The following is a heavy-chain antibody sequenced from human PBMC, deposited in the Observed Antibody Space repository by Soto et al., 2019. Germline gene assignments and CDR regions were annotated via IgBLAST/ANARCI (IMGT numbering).Heavy chain of an antibody. Sequence: EVQLVESGGGLVQPGGSLKLSCAASGFTFSGSAMHWVRQASGKGLEWVGRIRTTAESYATTYGASVKGRFTISRDDSKNTAFLQMNDLNTEDTAVYYCTRQDDFWTGYNQFDYWGQGTLVTVSS. CDR1: GFTFSGSA. D-gene: IGHD3-3*01. V-gene: IGHV3-73*02. CDR2: IRTTAESYAT. CDR3: TRQDDFWTGYNQFDY. J-gene: IGHJ4*02.